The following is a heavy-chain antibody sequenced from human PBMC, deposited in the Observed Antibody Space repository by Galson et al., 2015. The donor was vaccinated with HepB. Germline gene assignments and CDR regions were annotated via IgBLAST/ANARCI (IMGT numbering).Heavy chain of an antibody. Sequence: CAISGDRVSSNRATWHWIRQSPSGGLEWLGRTYYRSQWYSDYAQSVKGRITINADKSKNQFSLKLNSVTPEDTAVYYCVRDGYYLLDYWGQGTLVTVSS. CDR1: GDRVSSNRAT. D-gene: IGHD2-2*03. CDR3: VRDGYYLLDY. V-gene: IGHV6-1*01. J-gene: IGHJ4*02. CDR2: TYYRSQWYS.